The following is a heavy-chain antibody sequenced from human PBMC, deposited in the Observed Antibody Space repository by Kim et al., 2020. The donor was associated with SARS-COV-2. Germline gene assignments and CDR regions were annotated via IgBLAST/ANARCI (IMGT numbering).Heavy chain of an antibody. D-gene: IGHD2-21*01. CDR3: ARVIRGVNWFDP. V-gene: IGHV4-59*01. J-gene: IGHJ5*02. Sequence: NYTPSLKMRVTLSVDPSKNQFSLRLSSVTAADTAVYYCARVIRGVNWFDPWGQGTLVTVSS.